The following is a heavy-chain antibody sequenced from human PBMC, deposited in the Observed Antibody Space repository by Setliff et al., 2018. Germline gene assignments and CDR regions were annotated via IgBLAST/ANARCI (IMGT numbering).Heavy chain of an antibody. CDR1: TFTFSKYA. CDR2: IGASGHNT. Sequence: LRLSCAASTFTFSKYAVTWVRQAPGKGLQWVASIGASGHNTYYADFVKGRFTISRDNAKNSLSLQMNSLRAEDTSVYYCARDVFDFRTGQGGPWGQGTRVTVSS. J-gene: IGHJ5*02. CDR3: ARDVFDFRTGQGGP. V-gene: IGHV3-23*01. D-gene: IGHD3-3*01.